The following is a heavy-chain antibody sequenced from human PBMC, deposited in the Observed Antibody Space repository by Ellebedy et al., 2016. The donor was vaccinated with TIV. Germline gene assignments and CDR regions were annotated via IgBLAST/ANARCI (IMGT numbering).Heavy chain of an antibody. CDR1: GFTFSSYS. D-gene: IGHD3-10*02. J-gene: IGHJ4*02. Sequence: GGSLRLSCAASGFTFSSYSMNWVRQAPGKGLEWVSYISSSSTIYYAASVKGRFTITRDNAKNSLYLQMNSLRDEDTAVYYCARGLTMYYFDYWGQGTLVTVSS. V-gene: IGHV3-48*02. CDR3: ARGLTMYYFDY. CDR2: ISSSSTI.